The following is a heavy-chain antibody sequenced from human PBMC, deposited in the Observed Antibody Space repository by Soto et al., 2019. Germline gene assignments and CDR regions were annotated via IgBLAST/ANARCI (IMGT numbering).Heavy chain of an antibody. CDR1: GFTFSDYY. D-gene: IGHD2-15*01. Sequence: GGSLRLSCAASGFTFSDYYMSWIRQAPGKGLEWVSYISSSSSYTNYADSVKGRFTISRDNAKNSLYLQMNSLRAEDAAVYYCARDIYCSGGSCLQWFDPWGQGTLVNVSS. J-gene: IGHJ5*02. CDR2: ISSSSSYT. CDR3: ARDIYCSGGSCLQWFDP. V-gene: IGHV3-11*05.